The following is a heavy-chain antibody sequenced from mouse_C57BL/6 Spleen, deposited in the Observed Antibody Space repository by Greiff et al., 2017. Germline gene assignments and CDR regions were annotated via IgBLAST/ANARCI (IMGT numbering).Heavy chain of an antibody. J-gene: IGHJ4*01. V-gene: IGHV3-6*01. CDR2: ISYDGSN. CDR1: GYSITSGYY. CDR3: AREGYYSNYVLTNAMDY. D-gene: IGHD2-5*01. Sequence: EVKLMESGPGLVKPSQSLSLTCSVTGYSITSGYYWNWIRQFPGNKLEWMGYISYDGSNNYNPSLKNRISITRDTSKNQCFLKLNSVTTEDTATSYCAREGYYSNYVLTNAMDYWGQGTSVTVSS.